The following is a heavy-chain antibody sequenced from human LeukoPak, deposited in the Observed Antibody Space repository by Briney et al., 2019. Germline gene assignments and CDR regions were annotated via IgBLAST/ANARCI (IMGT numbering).Heavy chain of an antibody. V-gene: IGHV4-4*09. CDR1: GGSISSYY. CDR2: IYTSGST. CDR3: ARNMQLANGIDY. Sequence: SETLSLTCTVSGGSISSYYWSWIRQPPGKALEWIGYIYTSGSTNYNPSLKSRVTISVDTSKNQFSLKLSSVTAADTAVYYCARNMQLANGIDYWGQGTLVTVSS. D-gene: IGHD6-6*01. J-gene: IGHJ4*02.